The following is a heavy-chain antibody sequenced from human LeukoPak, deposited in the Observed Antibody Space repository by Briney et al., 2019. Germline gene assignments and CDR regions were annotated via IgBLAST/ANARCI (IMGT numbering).Heavy chain of an antibody. CDR1: GGSFSGYY. V-gene: IGHV4-34*01. J-gene: IGHJ4*02. CDR3: ARSITIFGVAYFDY. D-gene: IGHD3-3*01. CDR2: INHSGST. Sequence: PSETLSLTCAVYGGSFSGYYWSWIRQPPGKGLEWIGEINHSGSTNYNPSLKSRVTMSVDTSKNQFSLKLSSVTAADTAVYYCARSITIFGVAYFDYWGQGTLVTVSS.